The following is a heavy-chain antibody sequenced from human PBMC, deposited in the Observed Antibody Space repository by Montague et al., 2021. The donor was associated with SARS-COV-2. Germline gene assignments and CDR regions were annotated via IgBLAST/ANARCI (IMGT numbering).Heavy chain of an antibody. CDR1: GGSIESGNW. D-gene: IGHD3/OR15-3a*01. J-gene: IGHJ4*02. CDR3: ATGINYYDFLALQS. Sequence: SETLSLTCIVSGGSIESGNWWSWVRQTPGKGLEWIGEILHTESTNFNPSLKTRVAMSVDKSRNQFSLKLTSLTAADTAVYYCATGINYYDFLALQSWGQGALVIASS. V-gene: IGHV4/OR15-8*01. CDR2: ILHTEST.